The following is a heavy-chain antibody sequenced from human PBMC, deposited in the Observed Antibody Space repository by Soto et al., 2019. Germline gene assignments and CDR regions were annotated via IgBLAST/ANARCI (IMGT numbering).Heavy chain of an antibody. CDR2: ISSNGGST. Sequence: GGSLRLSCAASGFTFSSYAMHWVRQAPGKGLEYVSAISSNGGSTYYANSVKGRFTISRDNSKNTLYLQMGSLRAEDMAVYYYSREGGGDYFDYWGQGTLVTVSS. CDR1: GFTFSSYA. D-gene: IGHD3-16*01. V-gene: IGHV3-64*01. CDR3: SREGGGDYFDY. J-gene: IGHJ4*02.